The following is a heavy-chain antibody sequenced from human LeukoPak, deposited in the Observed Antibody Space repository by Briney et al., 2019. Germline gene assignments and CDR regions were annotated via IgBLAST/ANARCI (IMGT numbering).Heavy chain of an antibody. J-gene: IGHJ4*02. CDR1: GYTFTSYG. D-gene: IGHD6-13*01. V-gene: IGHV1-18*01. CDR3: ASDPGSSSWTPFDY. Sequence: GASVKVSCKASGYTFTSYGISWVRQAPGQGLEWMGWISAYNGNTNYAQKLQGRVTMTTDTSTSTAYMELRSLRSDDTAVYYCASDPGSSSWTPFDYWGQGTLVTASS. CDR2: ISAYNGNT.